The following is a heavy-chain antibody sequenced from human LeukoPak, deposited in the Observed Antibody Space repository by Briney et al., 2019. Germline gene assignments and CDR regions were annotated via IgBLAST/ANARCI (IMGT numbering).Heavy chain of an antibody. V-gene: IGHV3-21*01. CDR2: ISRASESI. D-gene: IGHD1-7*01. CDR1: GFTFSSYE. CDR3: MRGATDTTRWFDP. J-gene: IGHJ5*02. Sequence: PGGSLRLSCAASGFTFSSYEMNWVRQAPGKGLEWVSVISRASESIFYADSVKGRLTISRDNAKNSLYLQMNGLRAEDTAAYYCMRGATDTTRWFDPWGQGTLVTVSS.